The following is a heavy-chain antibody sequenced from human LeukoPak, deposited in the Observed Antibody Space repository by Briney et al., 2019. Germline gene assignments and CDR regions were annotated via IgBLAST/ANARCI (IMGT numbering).Heavy chain of an antibody. Sequence: GGSLRLSCAASGFTFSDYYMSWLRQAPGKGREWVSYISSSGSTIYYAYSVKGRFTISRDNAKNSLYLQMNSLRAEDTAVYYCARDQRQWLGADAFDIWGQGTMVTVSS. D-gene: IGHD6-19*01. CDR2: ISSSGSTI. CDR1: GFTFSDYY. J-gene: IGHJ3*02. V-gene: IGHV3-11*01. CDR3: ARDQRQWLGADAFDI.